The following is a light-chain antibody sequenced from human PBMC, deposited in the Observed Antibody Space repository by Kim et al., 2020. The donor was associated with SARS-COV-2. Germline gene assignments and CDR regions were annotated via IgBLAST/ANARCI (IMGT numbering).Light chain of an antibody. CDR1: QSVSSN. CDR3: HQYNNWPPWT. Sequence: VSPGERATLSCRASQSVSSNLAWYQQKPGQAPRLLIYAASTRATGIPARFSGSGSGTEFTLTISSLQSEDFAVYYCHQYNNWPPWTFGQGTKLEL. V-gene: IGKV3-15*01. CDR2: AAS. J-gene: IGKJ2*02.